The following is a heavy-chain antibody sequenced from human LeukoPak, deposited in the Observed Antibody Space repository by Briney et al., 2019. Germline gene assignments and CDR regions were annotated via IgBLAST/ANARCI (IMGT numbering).Heavy chain of an antibody. D-gene: IGHD2-2*01. CDR2: ISYDGRNI. CDR1: GFTFNNYG. J-gene: IGHJ4*02. Sequence: QPGKSLRLSCAASGFTFNNYGMHWVRQAPGKGLERVAVISYDGRNIHYPDSVKGRFTISRDISTDTLWLQMDSLRTEDTAVYYCAKGPLRGTAAAIDYWGQGTLVTVSS. V-gene: IGHV3-30*18. CDR3: AKGPLRGTAAAIDY.